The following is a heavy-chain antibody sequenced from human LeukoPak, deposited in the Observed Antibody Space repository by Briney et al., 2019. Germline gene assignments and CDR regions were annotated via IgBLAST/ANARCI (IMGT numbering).Heavy chain of an antibody. J-gene: IGHJ4*02. Sequence: GGSLRLSCAAPGFTFSNYNMNWVRQAPGKGLECVSSISSSNNYIYYADSVKGRLTISRDHAKNSLYLQMNSLRAEDTAVYYCARRSPNYYFDYWGQGTPVTVSS. CDR3: ARRSPNYYFDY. CDR1: GFTFSNYN. V-gene: IGHV3-21*01. CDR2: ISSSNNYI.